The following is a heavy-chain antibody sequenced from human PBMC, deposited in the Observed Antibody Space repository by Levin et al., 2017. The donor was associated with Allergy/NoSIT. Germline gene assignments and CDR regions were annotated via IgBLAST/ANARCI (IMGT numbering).Heavy chain of an antibody. Sequence: QTGGSLRLSCTASGFTFGDYAMSWFRQAPGKGLEWVGFIRSKAYGGTTEYAASVKGRFTISRDDSKSIAYLQMNSLKTEDTAVYYCTRDNTMIVVSITFPPFDPWGQGTLVTVSS. J-gene: IGHJ5*02. CDR3: TRDNTMIVVSITFPPFDP. V-gene: IGHV3-49*03. CDR1: GFTFGDYA. D-gene: IGHD3-22*01. CDR2: IRSKAYGGTT.